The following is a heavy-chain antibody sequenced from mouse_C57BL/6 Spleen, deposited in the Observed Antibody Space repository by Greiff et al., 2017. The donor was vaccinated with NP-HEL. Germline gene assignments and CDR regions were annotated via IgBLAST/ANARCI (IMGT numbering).Heavy chain of an antibody. V-gene: IGHV3-1*01. D-gene: IGHD2-4*01. CDR1: GYSITSGYD. CDR2: ISYSGST. CDR3: ARDGDYDVYWYFDV. Sequence: EVQLVESGPGMVKPSQSLSLTCTVTGYSITSGYDWHWIRHFPGNKLEWMGYISYSGSTNYNPSLKSRISITHDTSKNHFFLKLNSVTTEDTATYYCARDGDYDVYWYFDVWGTGTTVTVSS. J-gene: IGHJ1*03.